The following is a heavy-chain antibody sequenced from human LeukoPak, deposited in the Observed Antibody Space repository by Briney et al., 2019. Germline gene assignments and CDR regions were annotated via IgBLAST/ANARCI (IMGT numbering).Heavy chain of an antibody. Sequence: ASVKVSCKASGYTFTSCDINWVRQASGQGLEWLGWMNPDNGNTGYAQKFQGRVTMTEDTSTDTAYMELSSLRSEDTAVYYCATVEVMGYFQHWGQGTLVTVSS. V-gene: IGHV1-8*01. CDR3: ATVEVMGYFQH. J-gene: IGHJ1*01. D-gene: IGHD2-8*01. CDR2: MNPDNGNT. CDR1: GYTFTSCD.